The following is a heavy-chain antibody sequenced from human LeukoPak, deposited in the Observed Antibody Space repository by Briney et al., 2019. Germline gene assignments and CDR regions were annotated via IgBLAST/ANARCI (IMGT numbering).Heavy chain of an antibody. CDR2: INPHSGGT. CDR1: GYTFTGYY. Sequence: ASVKVSCKASGYTFTGYYMHWVRQAPGQGLEWMGWINPHSGGTDYAQKFQGRVTMTRDTSISTAYMDLSRLRSDDTAVYYCASWGTNGVRYFDYWGQGTLVTVSS. J-gene: IGHJ4*02. D-gene: IGHD2-8*01. V-gene: IGHV1-2*02. CDR3: ASWGTNGVRYFDY.